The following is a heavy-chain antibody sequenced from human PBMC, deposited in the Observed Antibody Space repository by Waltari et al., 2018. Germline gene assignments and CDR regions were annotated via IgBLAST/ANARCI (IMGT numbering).Heavy chain of an antibody. CDR3: ARDGRYYGSGSRVYYYMDV. V-gene: IGHV3-30*03. Sequence: QVQLVESGGGVVQPGRSLRLSCAASGFTFSSYGMHWVRQAPGKGLGWVAVISYDGSNKYYAESVKGRFTISRDNSKNALYLQMNSRRAEDTAVYYCARDGRYYGSGSRVYYYMDVWGKGTTVTVSS. D-gene: IGHD3-10*01. CDR2: ISYDGSNK. CDR1: GFTFSSYG. J-gene: IGHJ6*03.